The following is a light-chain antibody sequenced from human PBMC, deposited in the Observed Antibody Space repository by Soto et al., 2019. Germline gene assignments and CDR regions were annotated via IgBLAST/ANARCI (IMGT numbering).Light chain of an antibody. CDR3: CSYAGSTTEV. CDR2: EVS. J-gene: IGLJ1*01. CDR1: SSVVGSYNL. V-gene: IGLV2-23*02. Sequence: QSALTQPASASGSPGQSITISCTGTSSVVGSYNLVSWYQQHPGKAPKLMIYEVSKRPSGVSNRFSGSKSGNTASLTISGLQAEDEADYYCCSYAGSTTEVFGTGTKVTVL.